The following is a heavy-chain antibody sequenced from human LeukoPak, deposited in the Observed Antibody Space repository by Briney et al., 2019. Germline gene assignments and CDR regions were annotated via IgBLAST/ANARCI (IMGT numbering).Heavy chain of an antibody. CDR3: AREVHPEGYTCALALDY. J-gene: IGHJ4*02. CDR2: IKHDGTEK. V-gene: IGHV3-7*01. D-gene: IGHD5-18*01. Sequence: GGSLRLSCAASGFTFSNYWMSWVRQAPGKGLEWVANIKHDGTEKYYVDSVKGRFTISRDNAKNSLYLQMNSLRAEDTALYYCAREVHPEGYTCALALDYWGQGTLVTVAS. CDR1: GFTFSNYW.